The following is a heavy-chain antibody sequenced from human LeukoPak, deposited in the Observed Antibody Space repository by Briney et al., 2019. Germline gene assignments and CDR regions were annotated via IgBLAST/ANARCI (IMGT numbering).Heavy chain of an antibody. J-gene: IGHJ4*02. CDR2: ISDSGGNT. Sequence: GSLRLSCAASGFTFRSFAITWVRQGPGKGLEWVSGISDSGGNTYYTDSVKGRFTISRDNSKNTLYLQMNSLRAEDTAVYYCAKSYRPTPFDYWGQGTLVTVSS. D-gene: IGHD3-16*02. V-gene: IGHV3-23*01. CDR3: AKSYRPTPFDY. CDR1: GFTFRSFA.